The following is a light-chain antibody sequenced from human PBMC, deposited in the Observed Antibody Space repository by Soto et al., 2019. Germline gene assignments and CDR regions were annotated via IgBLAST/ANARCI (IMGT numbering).Light chain of an antibody. CDR3: SSFTRSNTYV. Sequence: QSVLTQPASVSGSPGQSIAISCTGTTSDVGGYNYVSWYQQHPGKAPKLMIYDVTNRPSGVSDRFSGSKSGNTASLTISGLQAEDEGDYYCSSFTRSNTYVFGTGTKLTVL. CDR1: TSDVGGYNY. J-gene: IGLJ1*01. V-gene: IGLV2-14*03. CDR2: DVT.